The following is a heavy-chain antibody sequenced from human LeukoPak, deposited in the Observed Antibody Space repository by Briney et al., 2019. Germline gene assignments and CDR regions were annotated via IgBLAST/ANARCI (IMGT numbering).Heavy chain of an antibody. Sequence: PSETLSLTCTASGGPISSYQWSWIRQPPGKGLEWIGYIYYTGSTNYHPSLKSRITISLDTSKNQFSLKLSSVTAADTAVYYCARRTTVTPNWFDPWGQGTLVTVSS. CDR1: GGPISSYQ. J-gene: IGHJ5*02. D-gene: IGHD4-17*01. CDR3: ARRTTVTPNWFDP. V-gene: IGHV4-59*08. CDR2: IYYTGST.